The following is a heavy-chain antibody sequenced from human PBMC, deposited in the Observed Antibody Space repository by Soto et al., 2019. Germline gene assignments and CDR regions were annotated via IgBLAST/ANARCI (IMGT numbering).Heavy chain of an antibody. CDR2: INPSGGST. CDR3: ARRQYQLLWGYYYYGMDV. D-gene: IGHD2-2*01. J-gene: IGHJ6*02. CDR1: GYTFTSYY. Sequence: ASVKVSCKASGYTFTSYYMHWVRQAPGQGLEWMGIINPSGGSTSYAQKFQGRVTMTRDTSTSTVYMELSSLRSEDTAVYYCARRQYQLLWGYYYYGMDVRGQGTTVTVSS. V-gene: IGHV1-46*01.